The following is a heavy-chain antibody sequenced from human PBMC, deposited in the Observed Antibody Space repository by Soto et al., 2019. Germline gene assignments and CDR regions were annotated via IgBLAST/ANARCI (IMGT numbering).Heavy chain of an antibody. Sequence: GGSLRLSCAASGFTFSSYWMHWVRQAPGKGLVWVSRINSDGSSTSYADSVKGRFTISRDNAKNTLYLQMNSLRAEDTAVYYCAKEHAQVVPAAGDYWGQGTLVTVSS. CDR3: AKEHAQVVPAAGDY. D-gene: IGHD2-2*01. CDR2: INSDGSST. J-gene: IGHJ4*02. V-gene: IGHV3-74*01. CDR1: GFTFSSYW.